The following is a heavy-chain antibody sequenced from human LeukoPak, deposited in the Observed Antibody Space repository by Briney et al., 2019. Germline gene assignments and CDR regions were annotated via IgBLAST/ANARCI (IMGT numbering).Heavy chain of an antibody. CDR3: AREPDYGDPGD. V-gene: IGHV4-39*07. D-gene: IGHD4-17*01. CDR1: GGSISSSSYY. Sequence: SETLSLTCTVSGGSISSSSYYWGWIRQPPGKGLEWIGSIYYSGSTYYNPSLKSRVTISVDTSKNQFSLKLSSVTAADTAVYYCAREPDYGDPGDWGQGTLVTVSS. J-gene: IGHJ4*02. CDR2: IYYSGST.